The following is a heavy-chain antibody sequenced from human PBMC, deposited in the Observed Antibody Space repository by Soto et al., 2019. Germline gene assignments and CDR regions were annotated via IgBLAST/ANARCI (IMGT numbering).Heavy chain of an antibody. V-gene: IGHV1-69*02. CDR2: IIPILGIA. D-gene: IGHD6-19*01. CDR3: ARLRDLEQWLAEPYYYGMDV. Sequence: QVQLVQSGAEVKKPGSSVKVSCKASVGTFSSYTISWVRQAPGQVLEWMGRIIPILGIANYAQKFQGRVTITADTSMSTAYMELSSLRSEDTAVYYCARLRDLEQWLAEPYYYGMDVWGQGTKVTVSS. J-gene: IGHJ6*02. CDR1: VGTFSSYT.